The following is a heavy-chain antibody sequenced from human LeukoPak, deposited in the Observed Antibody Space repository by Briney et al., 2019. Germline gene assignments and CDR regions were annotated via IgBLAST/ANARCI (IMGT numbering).Heavy chain of an antibody. CDR1: GGSFSSYY. V-gene: IGHV4-59*08. CDR3: ASFSWGSGSYNQEAIWSWFDP. Sequence: SETLSLTCAVYGGSFSSYYWSWIRQPPGKGLEWIGYINYSGNTNYNPSLKSRVTISVDTSKNQFSLKLSSVTAADTAVYYCASFSWGSGSYNQEAIWSWFDPWGQGTLVTVSS. CDR2: INYSGNT. D-gene: IGHD3-10*01. J-gene: IGHJ5*02.